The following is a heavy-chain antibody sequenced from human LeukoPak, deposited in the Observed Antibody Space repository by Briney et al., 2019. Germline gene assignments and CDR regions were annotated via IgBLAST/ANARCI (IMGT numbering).Heavy chain of an antibody. J-gene: IGHJ4*02. Sequence: TLSLTCTVSGGSISSGSYYWSWIRQPAGKGLEWIGRIYTSGSTNYNPSLKSRVTISVDTSKNQFSLKLSSVTAADTAVYYCARGSGWSSYYWGQGTLVTVSS. CDR3: ARGSGWSSYY. CDR2: IYTSGST. CDR1: GGSISSGSYY. D-gene: IGHD6-19*01. V-gene: IGHV4-61*02.